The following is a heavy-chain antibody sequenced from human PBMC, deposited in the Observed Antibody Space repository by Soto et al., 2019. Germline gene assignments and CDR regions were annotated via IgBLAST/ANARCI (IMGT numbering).Heavy chain of an antibody. V-gene: IGHV3-33*01. Sequence: QVQLVESGGGVVQPGRSLRLSCAASGFTLSTYGMHWVRQAPGKGLEWVAVIWYDGGNKYHEDSVKGRFTISRDNSKNTLYLQMNSLRDEDTAVYYCARGNWNYGYFDYRGQGTLVTVSS. CDR2: IWYDGGNK. CDR3: ARGNWNYGYFDY. CDR1: GFTLSTYG. J-gene: IGHJ4*02. D-gene: IGHD1-7*01.